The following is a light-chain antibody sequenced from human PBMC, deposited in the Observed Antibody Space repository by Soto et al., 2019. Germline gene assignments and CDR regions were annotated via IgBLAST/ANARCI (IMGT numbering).Light chain of an antibody. CDR3: QQSSTWPRT. Sequence: EIVLTQSPATLSLSPGERATLSCRASQSVSTYLAWYQQKPGQAPRLLIFDASNRATGIPARFSGSGSGTDFTLTISSLEPEDFAVYYCQQSSTWPRTFGQGTKVEFK. CDR1: QSVSTY. V-gene: IGKV3-11*01. CDR2: DAS. J-gene: IGKJ1*01.